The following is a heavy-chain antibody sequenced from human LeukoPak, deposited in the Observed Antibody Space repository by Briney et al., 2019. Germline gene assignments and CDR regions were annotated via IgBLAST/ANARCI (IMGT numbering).Heavy chain of an antibody. D-gene: IGHD3-22*01. CDR2: IYYSGST. J-gene: IGHJ4*02. CDR1: GGSISSYY. V-gene: IGHV4-59*01. Sequence: PSETLSLTCTVSGGSISSYYWSWIRQPPGKGLEWIGYIYYSGSTNYNLSLKSRVTISVDTSKNQFSLKLSSVTAADTAVHYCARSSGYYFFDYWGQGTLVTVSS. CDR3: ARSSGYYFFDY.